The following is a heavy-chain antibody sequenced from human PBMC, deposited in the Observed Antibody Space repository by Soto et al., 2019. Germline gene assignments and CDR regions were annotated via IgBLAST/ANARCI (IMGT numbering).Heavy chain of an antibody. V-gene: IGHV1-18*01. J-gene: IGHJ4*02. CDR1: GYTFTSYG. CDR2: ISAYNGNT. D-gene: IGHD2-2*01. Sequence: GASVKVSCKASGYTFTSYGISWVRQAPGQGLEWMGWISAYNGNTNYAQKLQGRVTMTTDTSTSTAYMELRSLRSDDTAVYYCARGDIVVVPAATNFDYWGQGTLVTVSS. CDR3: ARGDIVVVPAATNFDY.